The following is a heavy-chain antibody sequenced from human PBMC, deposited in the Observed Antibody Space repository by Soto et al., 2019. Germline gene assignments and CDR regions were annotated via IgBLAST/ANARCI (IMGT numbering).Heavy chain of an antibody. CDR3: ARGWGYDSSDYYYAY. CDR2: IIPMFGTA. V-gene: IGHV1-69*13. D-gene: IGHD3-22*01. J-gene: IGHJ4*02. CDR1: GGTFSRHA. Sequence: SGKVSCKASGGTFSRHAISWVRQAPGQGLEWMGGIIPMFGTANHAQKLQGRVTIIADESTSTAYMELSSLRSEDTAIYYCARGWGYDSSDYYYAYWGQGTVVTVSS.